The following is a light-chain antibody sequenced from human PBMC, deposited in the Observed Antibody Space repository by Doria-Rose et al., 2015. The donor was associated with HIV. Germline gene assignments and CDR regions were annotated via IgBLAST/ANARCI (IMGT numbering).Light chain of an antibody. CDR3: RQYGTSWT. V-gene: IGKV3-20*01. J-gene: IGKJ1*01. CDR1: QSFSSTY. CDR2: DGS. Sequence: DIVMTQSPGTLSLSPGERATLSCRASQSFSSTYSAWYQQKPGQAPSLLIYDGSTRATGIPDRFSASGSGTDFTLTINRLEPEDFALYYCRQYGTSWTFGQGTKVEI.